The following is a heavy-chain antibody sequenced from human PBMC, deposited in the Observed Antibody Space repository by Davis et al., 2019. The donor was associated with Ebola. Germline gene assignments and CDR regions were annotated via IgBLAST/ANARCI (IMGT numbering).Heavy chain of an antibody. CDR2: ISGSGGST. V-gene: IGHV3-23*01. CDR1: GFTFSSYA. Sequence: GGSLRLSCAASGFTFSSYAMSWVRQAPGKGLEWVPAISGSGGSTYYADSVKGRFTISRDNSKNTLYLQMNSLRAEDTAVYYCAKEGYYYDSSGYYYVLFDYWGQGTLVTVSS. CDR3: AKEGYYYDSSGYYYVLFDY. D-gene: IGHD3-22*01. J-gene: IGHJ4*02.